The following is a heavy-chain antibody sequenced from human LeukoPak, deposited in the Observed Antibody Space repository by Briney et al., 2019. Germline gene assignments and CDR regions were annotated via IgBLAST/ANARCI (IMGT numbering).Heavy chain of an antibody. CDR2: IRYDGSNK. Sequence: PGGSLRLSCAASGFTFSSYGMHWVRQAPGKGLEWVAFIRYDGSNKYYADPVKGRFTISRDNSKNTLYLQMNSLRAEDTAVYYCAKDQDGIVVVPAAENWFDPWGQGTLVTVSS. CDR1: GFTFSSYG. V-gene: IGHV3-30*02. CDR3: AKDQDGIVVVPAAENWFDP. D-gene: IGHD2-2*01. J-gene: IGHJ5*02.